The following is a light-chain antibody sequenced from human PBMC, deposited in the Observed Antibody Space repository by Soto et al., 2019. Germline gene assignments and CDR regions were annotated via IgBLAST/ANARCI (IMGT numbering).Light chain of an antibody. J-gene: IGKJ4*01. CDR3: QQYNNWPLT. V-gene: IGKV3-15*01. Sequence: EIVMTQSPATLSLSPGERATLSCRASQTVNNNLAWYQHKPGQAPRLLIYGASARATGIPARFSGSGSGTEFTLTISSLQSEDFAVYYCQQYNNWPLTFGGGTKVEIK. CDR1: QTVNNN. CDR2: GAS.